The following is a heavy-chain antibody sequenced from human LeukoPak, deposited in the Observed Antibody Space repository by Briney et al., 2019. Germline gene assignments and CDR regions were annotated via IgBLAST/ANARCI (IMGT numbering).Heavy chain of an antibody. CDR1: GGSIGSSGYY. CDR2: TYYSGST. Sequence: SETLSLTCIVSGGSIGSSGYYWGWIRQPPGKGLEWIGSTYYSGSTYYNPSLKSRVTISADTSKNQFSLKLSSVTAADTAVYYCARLHTFDYALFAYWGQGTLVTVSS. CDR3: ARLHTFDYALFAY. V-gene: IGHV4-39*01. D-gene: IGHD4-17*01. J-gene: IGHJ4*02.